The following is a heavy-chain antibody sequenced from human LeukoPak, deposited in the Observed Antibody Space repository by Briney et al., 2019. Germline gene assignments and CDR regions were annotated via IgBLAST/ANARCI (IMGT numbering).Heavy chain of an antibody. J-gene: IGHJ3*02. CDR1: GDSFSSYY. V-gene: IGHV4-59*01. CDR3: ARDSIGLDAFDI. CDR2: IYYSGTT. Sequence: SETLSLTCTVSGDSFSSYYWSWIRQPPGKGLEYIGYIYYSGTTNYNPSLKSRVTISVDTSKHQFSLNLTSVTAADTAVYYCARDSIGLDAFDIWGPGTTVTVSS. D-gene: IGHD6-19*01.